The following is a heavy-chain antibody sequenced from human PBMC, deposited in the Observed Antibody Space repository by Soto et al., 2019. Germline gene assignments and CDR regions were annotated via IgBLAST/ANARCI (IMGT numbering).Heavy chain of an antibody. J-gene: IGHJ6*02. CDR1: GFSFRSYW. CDR2: VNSEGRGT. Sequence: EVQLVESGGGLVQPGGSLRLSCVASGFSFRSYWMHWVRQAPGKGLVWVSRVNSEGRGTSYADSVKGRLTISRDNAKNTLYLQMNSLRAEDTAVYYCTRANGTAAIGHFHYGMDVWGQGTTVTVSS. CDR3: TRANGTAAIGHFHYGMDV. D-gene: IGHD2-2*02. V-gene: IGHV3-74*01.